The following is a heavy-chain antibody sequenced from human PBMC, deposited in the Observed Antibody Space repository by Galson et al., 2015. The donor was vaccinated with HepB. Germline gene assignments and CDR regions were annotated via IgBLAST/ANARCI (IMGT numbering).Heavy chain of an antibody. CDR3: AKARGFCSDNNCYFDS. D-gene: IGHD2-15*01. V-gene: IGHV7-4-1*02. Sequence: SVKVSCKASGSTFTTYALSWVRQAPGQGLEWMGWINTNTGNPTYAQGFTGRYVFSLDTSVSTASLQISSLKAEDTAVYYCAKARGFCSDNNCYFDSWGQGTLVTVSS. CDR2: INTNTGNP. CDR1: GSTFTTYA. J-gene: IGHJ4*02.